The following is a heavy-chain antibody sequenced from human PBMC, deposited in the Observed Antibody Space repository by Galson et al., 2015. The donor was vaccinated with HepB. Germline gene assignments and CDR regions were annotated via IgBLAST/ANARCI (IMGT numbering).Heavy chain of an antibody. V-gene: IGHV3-30*18. D-gene: IGHD3-10*01. CDR3: AKDDYYGSGGY. CDR1: GFTFSSYG. CDR2: ISYDGSNK. J-gene: IGHJ4*02. Sequence: SLRLSCAASGFTFSSYGMHWVRQAPGKGLEWVAVISYDGSNKYYADSVKGRFTISRDNSKNTLYLQMNSLRAEDTAVYYCAKDDYYGSGGYWGQGTLVTVSS.